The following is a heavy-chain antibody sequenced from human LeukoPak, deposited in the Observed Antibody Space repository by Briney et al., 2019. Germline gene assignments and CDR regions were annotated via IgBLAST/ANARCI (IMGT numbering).Heavy chain of an antibody. D-gene: IGHD6-13*01. CDR2: IVPGDSDT. V-gene: IGHV5-51*01. CDR3: ARSSSWYVSDY. CDR1: GSPFTSYW. J-gene: IGHJ4*02. Sequence: GEPLEISCKGSGSPFTSYWIGWVRQLPGKGLEWTGIIVPGDSDTSSRPSFQGQVTISADKAISTAYLQWSSLKASDTAMYYCARSSSWYVSDYWGQGTLVTVSS.